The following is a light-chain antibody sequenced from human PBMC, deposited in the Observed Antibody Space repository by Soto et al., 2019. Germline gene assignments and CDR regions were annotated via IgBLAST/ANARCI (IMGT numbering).Light chain of an antibody. CDR3: QTWDSSTAVV. CDR1: KLGDKY. Sequence: SYELTQPPSVSVSPGQTASITCSGDKLGDKYAYWYQQKPGQSPVLVISQDSRRPSGIPERFSGSNSGNTATLSISGTQAMDEADYYCQTWDSSTAVVFGGGTKVTVL. V-gene: IGLV3-1*01. CDR2: QDS. J-gene: IGLJ2*01.